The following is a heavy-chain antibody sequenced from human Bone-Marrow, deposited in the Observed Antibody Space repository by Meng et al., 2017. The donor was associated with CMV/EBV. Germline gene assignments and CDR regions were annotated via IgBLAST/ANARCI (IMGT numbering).Heavy chain of an antibody. J-gene: IGHJ3*02. CDR1: GGTFRSYA. Sequence: SVKVSCKASGGTFRSYAISWVRQAPGQGLEWMGGIIPILGIANYAQKFQGRVTITADKSTSTAYMELSSLRSEDTAVYYCARDREDIVVVPANDAFDIWGQGTMVTVSS. V-gene: IGHV1-69*10. CDR2: IIPILGIA. CDR3: ARDREDIVVVPANDAFDI. D-gene: IGHD2-2*01.